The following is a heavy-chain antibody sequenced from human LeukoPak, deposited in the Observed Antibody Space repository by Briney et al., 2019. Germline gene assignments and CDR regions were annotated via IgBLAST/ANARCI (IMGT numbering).Heavy chain of an antibody. CDR1: GFRFNNYA. J-gene: IGHJ4*02. CDR3: AKHRGYDSSGYSPIFYY. CDR2: ISMDGIQE. Sequence: GRSLRLSCAASGFRFNNYAMHWVRQPPGTGLEWVAVISMDGIQEYYADSVKGRFTISRDNSKNTLYLQMNSLRAEDTAVYYCAKHRGYDSSGYSPIFYYWGQGTLVTVSS. V-gene: IGHV3-30*04. D-gene: IGHD3-22*01.